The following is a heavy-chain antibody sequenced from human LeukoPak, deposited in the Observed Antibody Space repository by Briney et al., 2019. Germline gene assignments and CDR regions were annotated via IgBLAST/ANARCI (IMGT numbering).Heavy chain of an antibody. V-gene: IGHV3-30*18. CDR3: AKGQWASGSYPFG. J-gene: IGHJ4*02. CDR1: GFTFSSYG. D-gene: IGHD1-26*01. Sequence: GGSLRLSCAASGFTFSSYGMHWVRQAPGKGLEWVAVISYDGSNKYYADSVKGRFTISRDNSKNTLYLQMNSLRAEDTAVYYCAKGQWASGSYPFGWGQGTLVTVSS. CDR2: ISYDGSNK.